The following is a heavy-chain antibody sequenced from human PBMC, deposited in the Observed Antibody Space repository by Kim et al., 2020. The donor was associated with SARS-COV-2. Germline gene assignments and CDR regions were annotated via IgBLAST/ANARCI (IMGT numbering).Heavy chain of an antibody. CDR1: GFTFSSYG. D-gene: IGHD6-19*01. CDR2: IWYDGSNK. J-gene: IGHJ4*02. V-gene: IGHV3-33*01. CDR3: ARDHTPSSGWTPCDY. Sequence: GGSLRLSCAASGFTFSSYGMHWVRQAPGKGLEWVAVIWYDGSNKYYADSVKGRFTISRDNSKNTLYLQMNSLRAEDTAVYYCARDHTPSSGWTPCDYWGQGTLVTVSS.